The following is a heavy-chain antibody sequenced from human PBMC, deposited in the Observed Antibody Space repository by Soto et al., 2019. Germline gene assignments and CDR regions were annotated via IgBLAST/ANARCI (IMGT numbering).Heavy chain of an antibody. Sequence: SKTXSLTFTCSGVSIVSYYFICIRQPPGRGLEWIGYIYYAGNTLYTPSLKSRVTISVDTSKNQFSLKLSSVTAADTAVYCCARHEEVNKMKNGMGVWGQGTTVTVSS. V-gene: IGHV4-59*01. CDR3: ARHEEVNKMKNGMGV. CDR1: GVSIVSYY. CDR2: IYYAGNT. J-gene: IGHJ6*02.